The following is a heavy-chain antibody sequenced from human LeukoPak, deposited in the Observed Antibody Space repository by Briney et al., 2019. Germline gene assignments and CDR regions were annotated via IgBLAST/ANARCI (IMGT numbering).Heavy chain of an antibody. D-gene: IGHD3-16*01. Sequence: PGGSLRLSCAASRFTFSDYSMHWVRQAPGKGLEYVSAINTKGDRTYTTHSVKGGFTISRDNSKNTLYLHMGSLGAETMAVYYCARVGMIIHFDYWGQGTLVTVSS. CDR2: INTKGDRT. CDR1: RFTFSDYS. CDR3: ARVGMIIHFDY. V-gene: IGHV3-64*01. J-gene: IGHJ4*02.